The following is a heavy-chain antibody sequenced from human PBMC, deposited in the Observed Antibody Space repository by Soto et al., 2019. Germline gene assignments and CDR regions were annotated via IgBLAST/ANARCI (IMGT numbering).Heavy chain of an antibody. CDR3: ARSRSGAVADSFDF. D-gene: IGHD3-10*01. V-gene: IGHV3-30*04. J-gene: IGHJ4*02. CDR2: ISRDGTNK. CDR1: GFTFRSYA. Sequence: QVQVVESGGGVVQPGRSLRLSCAASGFTFRSYAIHWVRQAPGKGLEWVAVISRDGTNKYHVDSVKGRFTISRDNSNDTVYLQMNSLRDEDSAMFYCARSRSGAVADSFDFWGQGTLVTVSS.